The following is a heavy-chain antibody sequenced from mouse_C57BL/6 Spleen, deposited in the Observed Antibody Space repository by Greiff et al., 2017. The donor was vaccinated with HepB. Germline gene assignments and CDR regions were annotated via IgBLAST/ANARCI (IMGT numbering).Heavy chain of an antibody. J-gene: IGHJ1*03. V-gene: IGHV1-19*01. CDR3: ARLTGTSSYWYFDV. CDR2: INPYNGGT. CDR1: GYTFTDYY. D-gene: IGHD4-1*01. Sequence: EVQLKESGPVLVKPGASVKMSCKASGYTFTDYYMNWVKQSHGKSLEWIGVINPYNGGTSYNQKFKGKATLTVDKSSSTAYMELNSLTSEDSAVYYCARLTGTSSYWYFDVWGTGTTVTVSS.